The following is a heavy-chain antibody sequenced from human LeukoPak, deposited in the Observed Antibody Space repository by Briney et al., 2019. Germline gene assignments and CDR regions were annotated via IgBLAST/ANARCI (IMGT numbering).Heavy chain of an antibody. Sequence: AASVKVSCKASGYTFTGYYMHWVRQAPGQGLEWMGWINPNSGSTNYAQKFQGRVTMTRDTSISTAYMELSRLRSDDTAVYYCAREITIFGVVITHFDYWGQGTLVTVSS. CDR1: GYTFTGYY. CDR3: AREITIFGVVITHFDY. CDR2: INPNSGST. V-gene: IGHV1-2*02. D-gene: IGHD3-3*01. J-gene: IGHJ4*02.